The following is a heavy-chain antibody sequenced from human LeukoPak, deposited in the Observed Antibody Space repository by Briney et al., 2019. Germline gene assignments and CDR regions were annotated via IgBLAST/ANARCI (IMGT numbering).Heavy chain of an antibody. CDR1: GYTFTSYY. CDR3: ARDGLRRDGYNSTYNWFDP. J-gene: IGHJ5*02. V-gene: IGHV1-46*01. CDR2: INPSGGST. D-gene: IGHD5-24*01. Sequence: GASVKVSCKASGYTFTSYYMHWVRQAPGQGLEWMGIINPSGGSTSYAQKFQGRVTMTRDTSTSTVYMELSSLRSEDTAVYYCARDGLRRDGYNSTYNWFDPWGQGTLVTVSS.